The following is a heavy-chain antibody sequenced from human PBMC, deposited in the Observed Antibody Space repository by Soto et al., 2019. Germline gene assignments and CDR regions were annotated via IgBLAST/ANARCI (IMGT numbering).Heavy chain of an antibody. V-gene: IGHV4-30-4*01. D-gene: IGHD5-18*01. CDR1: GAPISGGDYH. Sequence: QVQLQESGPGLVKPSQTLSLMCTVSGAPISGGDYHWSWIRQPPGKGLEWIGYIFPSGATHYNWSLGSRITMSVETSKSHFSLKLTSVTAADTAVYFCARGSAAKRYFDLWGRGTLVTVSS. CDR2: IFPSGAT. J-gene: IGHJ2*01. CDR3: ARGSAAKRYFDL.